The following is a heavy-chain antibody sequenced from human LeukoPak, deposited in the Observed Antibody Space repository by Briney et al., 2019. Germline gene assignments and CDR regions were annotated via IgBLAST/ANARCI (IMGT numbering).Heavy chain of an antibody. CDR3: ARHNRVPAAFDY. CDR2: IYYSGST. J-gene: IGHJ4*02. CDR1: GGSISNSSYY. V-gene: IGHV4-39*01. Sequence: SETLSRTCTVSGGSISNSSYYWGWIRQPPGKGLEWIGSIYYSGSTYYNPSLKSRVTISVDTSKNQFSLKLSSVTAADTAVYYCARHNRVPAAFDYSGQGTLVTVSS. D-gene: IGHD2-2*01.